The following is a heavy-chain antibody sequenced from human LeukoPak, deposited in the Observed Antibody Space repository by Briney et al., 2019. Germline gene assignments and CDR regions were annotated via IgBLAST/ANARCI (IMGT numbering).Heavy chain of an antibody. CDR2: ITSKACGGTT. CDR3: TRDMRKQWLVLNYFDY. D-gene: IGHD6-19*01. Sequence: PGGSLRLSCTASGFTFGDYAMSWVRQAPGKGLEWVGFITSKACGGTTEYAASVKGRFTISRDDSKGIAYLQMNSLKTEDTAVYYCTRDMRKQWLVLNYFDYWGQGTLVTVSS. CDR1: GFTFGDYA. V-gene: IGHV3-49*04. J-gene: IGHJ4*02.